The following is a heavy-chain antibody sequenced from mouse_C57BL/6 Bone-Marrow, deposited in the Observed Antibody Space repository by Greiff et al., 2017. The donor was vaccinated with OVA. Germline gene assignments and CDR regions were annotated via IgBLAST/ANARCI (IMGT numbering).Heavy chain of an antibody. J-gene: IGHJ1*03. CDR3: AIPTTTWYFDV. Sequence: QVQLQQSGAELAKPGASVKLSCKASGYTFTSYWMHWVKQRPGQGLEWIGYINPSSGYTKYNQKFKDKATLTADKSSSTAYMQLSSLTYEDSAVYYCAIPTTTWYFDVWGTGTTVTVSS. V-gene: IGHV1-7*01. D-gene: IGHD1-1*01. CDR2: INPSSGYT. CDR1: GYTFTSYW.